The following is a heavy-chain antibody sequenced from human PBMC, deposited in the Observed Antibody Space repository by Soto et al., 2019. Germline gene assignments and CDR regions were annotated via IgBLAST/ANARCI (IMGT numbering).Heavy chain of an antibody. V-gene: IGHV3-33*01. CDR2: IWYDGSNK. J-gene: IGHJ6*02. Sequence: QVQLVESGGGVVQPGRTLRLSCAASGFTFSSYGMHWVRQAPGKGLEWVAVIWYDGSNKYYADSVKGRFTISRDNSKNTLNLQMNSLRADDTAVYYCARDPHRIQLWLRATDYYYGMDVWGQGTTVTVSS. CDR1: GFTFSSYG. D-gene: IGHD5-18*01. CDR3: ARDPHRIQLWLRATDYYYGMDV.